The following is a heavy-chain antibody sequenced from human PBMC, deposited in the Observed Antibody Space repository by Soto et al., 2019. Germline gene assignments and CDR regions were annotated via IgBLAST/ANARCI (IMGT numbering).Heavy chain of an antibody. J-gene: IGHJ6*02. V-gene: IGHV1-69*01. CDR2: IIPIFGTA. CDR3: ARDRPALLLTYYGMDV. Sequence: QVQLVQSGAEVKKPGSSVKVSCKASGGTFSSYAISWVRQAPGQGLEWMGGIIPIFGTANYAQKFQGRVTITADESTSTGYMELSSLRSEDTAVYYCARDRPALLLTYYGMDVWGQGTTVTVSS. CDR1: GGTFSSYA. D-gene: IGHD2-15*01.